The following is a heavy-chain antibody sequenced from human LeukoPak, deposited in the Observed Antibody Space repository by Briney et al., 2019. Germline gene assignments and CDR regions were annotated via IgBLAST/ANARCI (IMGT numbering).Heavy chain of an antibody. V-gene: IGHV1-2*02. CDR3: AREDIAAAGTGDY. D-gene: IGHD6-13*01. CDR1: GYTFTGYY. CDR2: INPNSGGT. Sequence: GASVKVSCKASGYTFTGYYMHWVRQAPGQGLEWMGCINPNSGGTNYAQKFQGRVTMTRDTSISTAYMERSRLRSDDTAVYYCAREDIAAAGTGDYWGQGTLVTVSS. J-gene: IGHJ4*02.